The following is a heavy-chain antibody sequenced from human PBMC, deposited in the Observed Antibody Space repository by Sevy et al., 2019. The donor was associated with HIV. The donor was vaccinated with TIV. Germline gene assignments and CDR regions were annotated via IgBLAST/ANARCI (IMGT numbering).Heavy chain of an antibody. CDR3: AKLPTMAAARDDY. V-gene: IGHV3-11*01. CDR1: GFIFSDYY. D-gene: IGHD6-13*01. CDR2: ISSSSSNK. Sequence: GGFLRLSCAASGFIFSDYYMSWIRQAPGKGLEWVSYISSSSSNKFYADSVKGRFTISRDNSKNSLYLQMSSLRAEDTAVYFCAKLPTMAAARDDYWGLGILVTVSS. J-gene: IGHJ4*02.